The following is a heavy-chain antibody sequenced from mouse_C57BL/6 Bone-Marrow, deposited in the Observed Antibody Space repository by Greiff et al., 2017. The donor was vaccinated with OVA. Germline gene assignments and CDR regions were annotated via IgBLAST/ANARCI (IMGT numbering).Heavy chain of an antibody. D-gene: IGHD1-1*01. Sequence: VQLQQSGPELVKPGASVTISCKASGYSFTDYNMNWVKQSNGKSLEWIGVINPNYGTTSYNQKFKGKATLTVDQSSSTAYMQLNSLTSEDSAVYYCAKGANYGSSLYYVDYWGQGTTLTVSS. CDR3: AKGANYGSSLYYVDY. V-gene: IGHV1-39*01. CDR1: GYSFTDYN. J-gene: IGHJ2*01. CDR2: INPNYGTT.